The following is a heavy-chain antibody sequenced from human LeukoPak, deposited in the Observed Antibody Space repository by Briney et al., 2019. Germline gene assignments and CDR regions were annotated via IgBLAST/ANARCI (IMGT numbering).Heavy chain of an antibody. D-gene: IGHD3-3*01. V-gene: IGHV1-69*13. J-gene: IGHJ6*02. CDR1: GGTFSSYA. Sequence: GASVKVSCKASGGTFSSYAIRWVRQAPGQGLGWVGGVIPIFGTANYAQKFQGRVTITADESTSTAYMELSSLRSEDTAVYYCARGDDFWSGSHYYYGMDVWGQGTTVTVSS. CDR2: VIPIFGTA. CDR3: ARGDDFWSGSHYYYGMDV.